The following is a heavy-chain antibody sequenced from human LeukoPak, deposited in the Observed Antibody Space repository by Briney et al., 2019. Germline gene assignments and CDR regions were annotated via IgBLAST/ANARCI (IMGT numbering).Heavy chain of an antibody. CDR3: ARDPRWLTPDCTSTSCYENYFDP. Sequence: SETLSLTCDVSGYSISSGYQWAWIRQSPGKGLEWIGSIYHSGSAHYNPSLRSRVTISVETSKNQFSLKMSSVTAADTAVYYCARDPRWLTPDCTSTSCYENYFDPWGQGPLVTVSS. D-gene: IGHD2-2*01. CDR1: GYSISSGYQ. CDR2: IYHSGSA. J-gene: IGHJ5*02. V-gene: IGHV4-38-2*02.